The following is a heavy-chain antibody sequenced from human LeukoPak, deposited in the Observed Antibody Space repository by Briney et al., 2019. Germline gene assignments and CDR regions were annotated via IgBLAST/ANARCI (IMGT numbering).Heavy chain of an antibody. D-gene: IGHD4-23*01. J-gene: IGHJ4*02. CDR1: GFPFSTYA. CDR2: IRGSDGST. Sequence: GGSLRLSCAASGFPFSTYAMSWVRQARGKGLEWVSSIRGSDGSTYYADSVKGRFAISRDNSKNTLYLQMNSLRAEDTAVYYCAKDVYGDYGGLDYWGQGTLVTVSP. CDR3: AKDVYGDYGGLDY. V-gene: IGHV3-23*01.